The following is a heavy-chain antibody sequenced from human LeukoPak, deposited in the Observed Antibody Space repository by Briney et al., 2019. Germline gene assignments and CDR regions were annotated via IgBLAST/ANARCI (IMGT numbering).Heavy chain of an antibody. CDR3: ARDYSSSWYNWFDP. Sequence: PSETLSLTCTVSGGSISSSSYYWGWIRQPPGKGLEWIGSIYYSGSTYYNPSLKSRVTISVDTSKNQFSLKLSSVTAADTAVYYCARDYSSSWYNWFDPWGQGTLVTVSS. J-gene: IGHJ5*02. V-gene: IGHV4-39*07. CDR1: GGSISSSSYY. D-gene: IGHD6-13*01. CDR2: IYYSGST.